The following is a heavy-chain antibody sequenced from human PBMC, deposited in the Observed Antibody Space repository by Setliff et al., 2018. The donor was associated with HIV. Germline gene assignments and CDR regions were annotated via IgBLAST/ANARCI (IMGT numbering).Heavy chain of an antibody. J-gene: IGHJ6*03. CDR2: SNHVGRT. CDR3: ARGSSSIFGVLVLLPHSYYYMDV. CDR1: GGSLSGHY. V-gene: IGHV4-34*01. Sequence: PSETLSLTCAVYGGSLSGHYWSWIRQPPGKGLEWIGESNHVGRTNYNPSLKSRVTVSVDTSKSQFSLNLSSVTAADTAVYYCARGSSSIFGVLVLLPHSYYYMDVWGKGTTVTVSS. D-gene: IGHD3-3*01.